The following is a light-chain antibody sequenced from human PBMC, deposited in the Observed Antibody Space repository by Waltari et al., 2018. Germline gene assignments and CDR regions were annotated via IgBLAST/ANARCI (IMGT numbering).Light chain of an antibody. J-gene: IGKJ2*01. Sequence: DIQMTQSPSTLSASVGARVIITCRARQSISRWLAWYQQKPGKAPKLLIYQASNLESGVPSRFSGSGSGTEFTLTISSLQPDDLATYYCQQYSTYATGTFGQGTKLEIK. CDR3: QQYSTYATGT. V-gene: IGKV1-5*03. CDR1: QSISRW. CDR2: QAS.